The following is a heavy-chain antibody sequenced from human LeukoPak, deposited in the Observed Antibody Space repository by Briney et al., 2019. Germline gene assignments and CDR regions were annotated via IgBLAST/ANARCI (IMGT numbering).Heavy chain of an antibody. V-gene: IGHV4-34*01. D-gene: IGHD3-9*01. CDR3: ARGRLTVANYYYGMDV. J-gene: IGHJ6*02. CDR2: INHSGST. CDR1: GGSFSGYY. Sequence: SETLSLTCAVYGGSFSGYYWSWIRQPPGKGLEWIGEINHSGSTNYNPSLKSRVTISVDTSKNRFSLKLSSVTAADTAVYYCARGRLTVANYYYGMDVWGQGTTVTVSS.